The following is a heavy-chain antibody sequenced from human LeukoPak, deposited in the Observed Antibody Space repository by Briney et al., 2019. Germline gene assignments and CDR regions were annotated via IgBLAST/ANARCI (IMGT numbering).Heavy chain of an antibody. CDR1: GGSISSSSYY. V-gene: IGHV4-39*07. Sequence: PSETLSLTCTVSGGSISSSSYYWGWIRQPPGKGLEWIGSIYYSGSTYYNPSLKSRVTISVDTSKNQFSLKLSSVTAADTAVYYCARDLVAATNYFDYWGQGTLVTVSS. J-gene: IGHJ4*02. CDR2: IYYSGST. CDR3: ARDLVAATNYFDY. D-gene: IGHD2-15*01.